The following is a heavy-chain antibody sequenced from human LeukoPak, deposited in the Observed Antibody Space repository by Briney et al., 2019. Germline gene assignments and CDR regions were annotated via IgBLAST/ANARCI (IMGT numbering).Heavy chain of an antibody. V-gene: IGHV1-18*01. J-gene: IGHJ6*02. CDR3: ARDKEMVRGPKNPYYYYGMDV. CDR1: GYTFTSYG. D-gene: IGHD3-10*01. CDR2: ISAYNGNT. Sequence: GASVKVSRKASGYTFTSYGISWVRQAPGQGLEWMGWISAYNGNTNYAQKLQGRVTMTTDTSTSTAYMELRSLRSDDTAVYYCARDKEMVRGPKNPYYYYGMDVWGQGTTVTVSS.